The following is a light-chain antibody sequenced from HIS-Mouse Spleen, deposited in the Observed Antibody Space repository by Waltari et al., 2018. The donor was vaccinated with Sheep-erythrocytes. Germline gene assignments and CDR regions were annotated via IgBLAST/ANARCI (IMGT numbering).Light chain of an antibody. J-gene: IGKJ4*01. V-gene: IGKV4-1*01. CDR2: WAS. CDR1: QSVLYSSKNKNY. CDR3: QQYYSTPLT. Sequence: DIVMTQSPDSLAVSLGERATINCKSSQSVLYSSKNKNYLAWYQQKPGQPPKPLIYWASTRESGVPDRFSGSGSGTDFTLTISSLQAEDVAVYYCQQYYSTPLTFGGGTKVEIK.